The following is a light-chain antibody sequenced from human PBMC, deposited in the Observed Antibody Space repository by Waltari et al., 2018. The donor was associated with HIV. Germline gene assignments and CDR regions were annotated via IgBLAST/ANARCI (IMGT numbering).Light chain of an antibody. CDR1: QGVNIK. CDR2: SAS. Sequence: EILMTQSPDTLSVSQGETATLSCRASQGVNIKLAWYQQKPGQAPRLLIYSASTRATGIPARFSGSGSGTEFTLTITSLQSEDFTIYYCQQYNNWPYTFGQGTKLEI. V-gene: IGKV3-15*01. J-gene: IGKJ2*01. CDR3: QQYNNWPYT.